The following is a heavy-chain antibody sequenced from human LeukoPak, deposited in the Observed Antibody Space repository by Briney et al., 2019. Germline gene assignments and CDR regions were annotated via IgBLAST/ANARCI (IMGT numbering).Heavy chain of an antibody. CDR3: ARVNGDYPDY. CDR2: IIPKFGTA. J-gene: IGHJ4*02. V-gene: IGHV1-69*06. CDR1: GGTFSSYA. D-gene: IGHD4-17*01. Sequence: SVKVSCKASGGTFSSYAISWERQAPGQGLEWMGRIIPKFGTANYAQKFQGRVTITADKSTSTVYMELSSLRSEDTAVYYCARVNGDYPDYWGQGTLVTVSS.